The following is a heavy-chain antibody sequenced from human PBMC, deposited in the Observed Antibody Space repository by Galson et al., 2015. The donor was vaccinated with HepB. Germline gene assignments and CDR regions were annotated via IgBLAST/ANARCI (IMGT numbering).Heavy chain of an antibody. V-gene: IGHV3-73*01. J-gene: IGHJ6*02. CDR2: IRSKANSYAT. CDR1: GFTFSGSA. Sequence: SLRLSCAASGFTFSGSAMHWVRQASGKGLEWVGRIRSKANSYATAYAASVKGRFTISRDDSKNTAYLQMNSLKTEDTAVYYCTRTGASGNITMVRGVISHLPENYGMDVWGQGTTVTVSS. D-gene: IGHD3-10*01. CDR3: TRTGASGNITMVRGVISHLPENYGMDV.